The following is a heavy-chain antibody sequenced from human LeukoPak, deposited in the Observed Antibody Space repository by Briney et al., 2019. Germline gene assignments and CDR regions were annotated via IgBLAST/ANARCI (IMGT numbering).Heavy chain of an antibody. Sequence: GGSLRLSCAASGFTFSSYEMNWVRQAPGKGLEWVSYISSSGSTIYYADSVKGRFTISRDNAKNSLYLQMNSLRAGDTAVYYCARDEQEDYYYHYGMDVWGQGTTVTVSS. CDR1: GFTFSSYE. V-gene: IGHV3-48*03. CDR2: ISSSGSTI. J-gene: IGHJ6*02. D-gene: IGHD1/OR15-1a*01. CDR3: ARDEQEDYYYHYGMDV.